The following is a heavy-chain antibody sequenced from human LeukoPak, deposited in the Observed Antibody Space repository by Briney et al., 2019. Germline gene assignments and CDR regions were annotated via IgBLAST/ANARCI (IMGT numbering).Heavy chain of an antibody. D-gene: IGHD5-18*01. Sequence: ASVKVSCKASGYTFTSNAMNWVRQAPGQGIEWMGWINTNTGNPTYAQGFTGRFVFSLDTSVSTAYLQISSLKAEDTAVYYCARGGYSYGHSGLIDYWGQGTLVTVSS. J-gene: IGHJ4*02. CDR2: INTNTGNP. V-gene: IGHV7-4-1*02. CDR3: ARGGYSYGHSGLIDY. CDR1: GYTFTSNA.